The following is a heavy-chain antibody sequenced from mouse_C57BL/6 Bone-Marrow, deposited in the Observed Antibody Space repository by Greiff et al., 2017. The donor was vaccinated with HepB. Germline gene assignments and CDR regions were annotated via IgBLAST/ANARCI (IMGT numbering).Heavy chain of an antibody. D-gene: IGHD1-1*01. V-gene: IGHV5-12*01. J-gene: IGHJ3*01. CDR3: ARHCHYYGSSGWFAY. Sequence: DVMLVESGGGLVQPGGSLKLSCAASGFTFSDYYMYWVRQTPEKRLEWVAYISNGGGSTYYPDTVKGRFTISRDNAKNTLYLQMSRLKSEDTAMYYCARHCHYYGSSGWFAYWGQGTLVTVSA. CDR2: ISNGGGST. CDR1: GFTFSDYY.